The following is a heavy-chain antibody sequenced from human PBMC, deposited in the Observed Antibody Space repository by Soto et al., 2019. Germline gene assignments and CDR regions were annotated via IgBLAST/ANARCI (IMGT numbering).Heavy chain of an antibody. CDR1: GFTFGSYA. V-gene: IGHV3-23*01. Sequence: EVQLLESGGGLVQPGGSLRLSCAASGFTFGSYAMSWVRQAPGRGLEWVSAVSATGGSTYYADSAKGRFTISRDNSKNALYLQMNSMRAEDAAVDYCAQGGMATGTYVCSPHWGQGTLVTVSS. D-gene: IGHD3-10*02. J-gene: IGHJ1*01. CDR3: AQGGMATGTYVCSPH. CDR2: VSATGGST.